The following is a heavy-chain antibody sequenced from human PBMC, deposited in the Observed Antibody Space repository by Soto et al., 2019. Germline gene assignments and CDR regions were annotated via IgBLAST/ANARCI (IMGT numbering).Heavy chain of an antibody. Sequence: QVQLQESGPGLVKPSETLSLTCTVSGGSISSYYWSWIRQPPGKGLEWIGYIYYSGSTNYNPSLKSRVTISVDTSKNQFSLKLSSVTAADTAVYYCARARGAIFGVVHNWFDPWGQGTLVTVSS. V-gene: IGHV4-59*01. CDR2: IYYSGST. D-gene: IGHD3-3*01. CDR1: GGSISSYY. J-gene: IGHJ5*02. CDR3: ARARGAIFGVVHNWFDP.